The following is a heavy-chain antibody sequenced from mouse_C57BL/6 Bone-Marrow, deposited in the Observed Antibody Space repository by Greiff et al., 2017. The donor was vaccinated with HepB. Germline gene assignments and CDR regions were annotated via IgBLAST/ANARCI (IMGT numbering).Heavy chain of an antibody. Sequence: QVTLKESGPGILQSSQTLSLTCSFSGFSLSTSGMGVSWIRQPSGKGLEWLAHIYWDDDKRYNPSLKSRLTISKDTSRNQVFLKITSGDTADTATDYCARSPDAMDDWGKGTSVTVAS. CDR3: ARSPDAMDD. CDR1: GFSLSTSGMG. V-gene: IGHV8-12*01. J-gene: IGHJ4*01. CDR2: IYWDDDK.